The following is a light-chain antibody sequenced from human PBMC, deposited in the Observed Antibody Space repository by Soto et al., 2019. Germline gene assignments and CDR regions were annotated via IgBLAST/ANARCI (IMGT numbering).Light chain of an antibody. CDR3: QTYDNSVSAVV. Sequence: QSVLTQPPSVSGAPGQRVTISCTGSSSNFGAGYDVHWYQQFPRATPKLLISVLNSGNTNRPSGVPDRFSGSKSGTSASLAITGLQAEDEADYYCQTYDNSVSAVVFGGGTKLTVL. CDR2: GNT. J-gene: IGLJ2*01. V-gene: IGLV1-40*01. CDR1: SSNFGAGYD.